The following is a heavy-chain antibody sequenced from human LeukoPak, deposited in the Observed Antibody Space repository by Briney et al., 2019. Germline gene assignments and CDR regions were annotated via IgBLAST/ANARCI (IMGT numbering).Heavy chain of an antibody. CDR2: INSDGSST. J-gene: IGHJ4*02. CDR3: ASLEGATDADY. D-gene: IGHD1-26*01. V-gene: IGHV3-74*01. Sequence: GGSLRLSCAGSGFTFSSYWMHWVRQAPGKGLVWVSRINSDGSSTIYADSVKGRFTISRDNANNTLYLQMNSLGPEDTAVYYCASLEGATDADYWGQGTLVTVSS. CDR1: GFTFSSYW.